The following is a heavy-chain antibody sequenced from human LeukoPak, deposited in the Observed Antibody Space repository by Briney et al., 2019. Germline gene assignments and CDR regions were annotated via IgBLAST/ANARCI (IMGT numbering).Heavy chain of an antibody. V-gene: IGHV4-34*01. CDR1: GGSFSGYY. D-gene: IGHD3-10*01. CDR3: ARGRVTMVRGVSRTYWYFDL. J-gene: IGHJ2*01. CDR2: INHSRST. Sequence: SETLSLTCAVYGGSFSGYYWSWIRQPPGKGLEWIGEINHSRSTNYNPSLKSRVTISVDTSKNQFSLKLSSVTAADTAVYYCARGRVTMVRGVSRTYWYFDLWGRGTLVTVSS.